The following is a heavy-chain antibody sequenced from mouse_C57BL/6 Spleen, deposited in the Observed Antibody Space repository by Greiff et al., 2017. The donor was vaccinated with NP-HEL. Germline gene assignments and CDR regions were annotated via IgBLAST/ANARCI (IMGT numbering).Heavy chain of an antibody. D-gene: IGHD1-1*01. CDR3: ASPYYYGSLWYFDV. Sequence: VQLQQPGAELVKPGASVKLSCKASGYTFTSYWMHWVKQRPGRGLEWIGRIDPNSGGTKYNEKFKSKATLTVDKPSSTAYMQLSSLTSEDSAVYYCASPYYYGSLWYFDVWGTGTTVTVSS. CDR1: GYTFTSYW. V-gene: IGHV1-72*01. CDR2: IDPNSGGT. J-gene: IGHJ1*03.